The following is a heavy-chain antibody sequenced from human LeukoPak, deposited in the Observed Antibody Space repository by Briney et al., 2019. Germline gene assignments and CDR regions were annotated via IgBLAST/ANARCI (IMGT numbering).Heavy chain of an antibody. V-gene: IGHV4-61*02. CDR1: GGSISSGSYY. Sequence: SETLSLTCTVSGGSISSGSYYWSWLRQPAGKGLEWIGRIYTSGSTNYNPSLKSRVTISVDTSKNQFSLKLSSVTAADTAVYYCARDSPISHYGSGSYPPNYYYMDVWGKGTTVTVSS. CDR3: ARDSPISHYGSGSYPPNYYYMDV. D-gene: IGHD3-10*01. J-gene: IGHJ6*03. CDR2: IYTSGST.